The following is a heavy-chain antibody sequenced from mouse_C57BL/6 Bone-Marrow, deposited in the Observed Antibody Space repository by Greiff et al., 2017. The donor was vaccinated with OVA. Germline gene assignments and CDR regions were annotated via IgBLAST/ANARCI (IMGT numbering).Heavy chain of an antibody. CDR2: IYPSDSET. D-gene: IGHD2-5*01. J-gene: IGHJ1*03. V-gene: IGHV1-61*01. Sequence: QVQLQQPGAELVRPGSSVKLSCKASGYTFTSYWMDWVKQRPGQGLEWIGNIYPSDSETHYNQKFKDKATLTVDKSSSTAYMQLSSLTSEDSAVYYGASPSNSNWYFDVWGTGTTVTVSS. CDR1: GYTFTSYW. CDR3: ASPSNSNWYFDV.